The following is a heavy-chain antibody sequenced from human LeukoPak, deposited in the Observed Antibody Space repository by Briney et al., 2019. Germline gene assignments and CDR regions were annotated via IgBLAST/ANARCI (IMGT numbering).Heavy chain of an antibody. J-gene: IGHJ3*02. CDR3: ARDFKYYGCSGYYAFDI. V-gene: IGHV4-28*03. Sequence: SDTLSLTCAVSGYSITSSSWWGWIRQPPGKGLEWIGYIYHSGTTYYNPSLKSRITMSVDTSKNQFSLKLTSVTAADTAVYYCARDFKYYGCSGYYAFDIWGQGTMVTVSS. D-gene: IGHD3-22*01. CDR2: IYHSGTT. CDR1: GYSITSSSW.